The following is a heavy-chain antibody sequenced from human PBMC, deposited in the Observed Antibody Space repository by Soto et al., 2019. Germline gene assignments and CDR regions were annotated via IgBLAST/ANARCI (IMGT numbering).Heavy chain of an antibody. D-gene: IGHD6-13*01. CDR1: GFTFSSYS. CDR2: ISSSGSII. V-gene: IGHV3-48*01. J-gene: IGHJ4*02. CDR3: ARGCSGSCWFEY. Sequence: EVQLVESGGGLVQPGGSLRLSCAASGFTFSSYSMAWVRQAPGKGLEWLSYISSSGSIITYGDSVKGRITVWRDNGKNSLYLQLDSLRAEDTALYSCARGCSGSCWFEYWGQGTPVTVSS.